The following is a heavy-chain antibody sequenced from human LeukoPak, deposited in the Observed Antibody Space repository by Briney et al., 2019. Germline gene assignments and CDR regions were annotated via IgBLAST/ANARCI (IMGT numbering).Heavy chain of an antibody. Sequence: PPGGSLRLSCAASGFTFSSYEMNWVRQAPGKGLEWVSGIIWSGGSTGYADSVKGRFTISRDNAKNSLYLQMNSLRAEDTALYYCARDGRKQWLVGSKYYMDVWGKGTTVTISS. V-gene: IGHV3-20*04. D-gene: IGHD6-19*01. J-gene: IGHJ6*03. CDR3: ARDGRKQWLVGSKYYMDV. CDR1: GFTFSSYE. CDR2: IIWSGGST.